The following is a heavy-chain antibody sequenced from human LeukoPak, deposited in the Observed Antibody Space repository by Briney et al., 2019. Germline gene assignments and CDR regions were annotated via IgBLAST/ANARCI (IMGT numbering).Heavy chain of an antibody. CDR2: INPSGGST. CDR3: ARAAAGTEILYNWFDP. D-gene: IGHD6-13*01. V-gene: IGHV1-46*01. J-gene: IGHJ5*02. Sequence: ASVKVSCKASGYTFTSYYMHWVRQAPGQGLEWMGIINPSGGSTSYAQKFQGRVTMTGDMSTSTVYMELSSLRSEDTAVYYCARAAAGTEILYNWFDPWGQGTLVTVSS. CDR1: GYTFTSYY.